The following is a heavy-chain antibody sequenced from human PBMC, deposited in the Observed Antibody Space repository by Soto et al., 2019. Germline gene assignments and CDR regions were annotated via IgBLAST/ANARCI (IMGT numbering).Heavy chain of an antibody. CDR3: ASVVVITTSSDY. CDR2: ISSSGSTI. Sequence: PGGSLRLSCAASGFTFSDYYMSWIRQAPGKGLEWVSYISSSGSTIYYADSVKGRFTNSRDNAKNSLYLQMNSLRAEDTALYYCASVVVITTSSDYWVHGTLGTLSS. V-gene: IGHV3-11*01. J-gene: IGHJ4*01. D-gene: IGHD3-22*01. CDR1: GFTFSDYY.